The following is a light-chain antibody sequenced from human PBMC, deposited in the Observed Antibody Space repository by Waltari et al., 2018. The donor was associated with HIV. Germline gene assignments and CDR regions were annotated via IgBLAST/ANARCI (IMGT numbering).Light chain of an antibody. CDR2: EVT. Sequence: QSALTQPASVSGSPGQSIPISCTGTSSDVGAYNLVSWYQQNPGTAPKLMIFEVTKRPSGVSDRFSGSRSGNTASLTISGLQAEDEGDYHCCSYTGTGVVFGGGTKLTVL. J-gene: IGLJ2*01. CDR3: CSYTGTGVV. V-gene: IGLV2-23*02. CDR1: SSDVGAYNL.